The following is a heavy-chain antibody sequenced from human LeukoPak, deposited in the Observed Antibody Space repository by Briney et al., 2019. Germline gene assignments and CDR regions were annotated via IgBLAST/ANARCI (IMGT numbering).Heavy chain of an antibody. Sequence: SGGSLRLSCAASGFTFNSYWMNWVRQAPGKGLQWVANINQDGSQEYCVDSVKGRFTISRDNAKNSLYLQVNSLRAEDTAVYYCARDNSRNDLEYWGQGTLVIVSS. CDR3: ARDNSRNDLEY. J-gene: IGHJ4*02. V-gene: IGHV3-7*04. CDR1: GFTFNSYW. D-gene: IGHD1-1*01. CDR2: INQDGSQE.